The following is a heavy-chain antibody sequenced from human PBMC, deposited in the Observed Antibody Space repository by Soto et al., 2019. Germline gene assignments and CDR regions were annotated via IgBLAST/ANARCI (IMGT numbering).Heavy chain of an antibody. D-gene: IGHD4-17*01. CDR2: IKQDGSEK. CDR1: GFTFSSYW. CDR3: ARGPHSFTVTESNFDY. Sequence: PGGSLRLSCAASGFTFSSYWMSWVRQAPGKGLEWVANIKQDGSEKYYVDSVKGRFTISRDNAKNSLYLQMNSLRAEDTAVYYCARGPHSFTVTESNFDYWGQGTLVTVSS. V-gene: IGHV3-7*04. J-gene: IGHJ4*02.